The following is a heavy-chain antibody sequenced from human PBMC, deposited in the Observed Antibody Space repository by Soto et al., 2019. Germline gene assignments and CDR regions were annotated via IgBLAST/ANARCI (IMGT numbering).Heavy chain of an antibody. Sequence: SETLSLTCTVSGGSISSGGYYWSWIRQHPGKGLEWIGYIYYSGSTYYNPSLKSRVTISVDTPKNQFSLKLSSVTAADTAVYYCARVVDYDSSGYFSFDYWGQGTLVTVSS. CDR1: GGSISSGGYY. V-gene: IGHV4-31*03. CDR3: ARVVDYDSSGYFSFDY. J-gene: IGHJ4*02. D-gene: IGHD3-22*01. CDR2: IYYSGST.